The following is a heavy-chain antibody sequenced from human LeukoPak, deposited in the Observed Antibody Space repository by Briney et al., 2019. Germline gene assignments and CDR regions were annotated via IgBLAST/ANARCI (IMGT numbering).Heavy chain of an antibody. D-gene: IGHD3-10*01. J-gene: IGHJ4*02. CDR1: GFTFSNGW. V-gene: IGHV3-15*01. CDR2: IKSTPAGGTT. Sequence: GGSLRLSCAASGFTFSNGWMTWVRQAPGKGLEWVGRIKSTPAGGTTDYAAPVKGRFIISRDDSKSTLYLQMNRLTTEDTAVYYCATGWGYGSGSQYYFGYWGQGTLVTVSS. CDR3: ATGWGYGSGSQYYFGY.